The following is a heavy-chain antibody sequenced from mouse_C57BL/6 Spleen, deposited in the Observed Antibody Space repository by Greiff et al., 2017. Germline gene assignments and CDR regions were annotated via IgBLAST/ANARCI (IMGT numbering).Heavy chain of an antibody. D-gene: IGHD2-4*01. CDR2: ISYDGSN. J-gene: IGHJ1*03. Sequence: EVQLQESGPGLVKPSQSLSLTCSVTGYSITSGYYWNWIRQFPGNKLEWMGYISYDGSNNYNPSLKNRISITRDTSKNQFFLKLNSVTTEDTATYYCARLYYDDWYFDVWGTGTTVTVSS. V-gene: IGHV3-6*01. CDR3: ARLYYDDWYFDV. CDR1: GYSITSGYY.